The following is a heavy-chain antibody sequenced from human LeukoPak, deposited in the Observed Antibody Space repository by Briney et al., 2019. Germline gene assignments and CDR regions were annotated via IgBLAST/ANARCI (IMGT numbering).Heavy chain of an antibody. D-gene: IGHD6-19*01. CDR3: VRDSRIAVAGTGFDY. CDR1: GFTFSSYS. V-gene: IGHV3-21*01. Sequence: PGGSLRLSCAASGFTFSSYSMNWVRQAPGKGLEWVSSISSSSSYIYYADSVKGRFTISRDNAKNTLYLQMNSLSVEDTAVYYCVRDSRIAVAGTGFDYWGQGTLVTVSS. J-gene: IGHJ4*02. CDR2: ISSSSSYI.